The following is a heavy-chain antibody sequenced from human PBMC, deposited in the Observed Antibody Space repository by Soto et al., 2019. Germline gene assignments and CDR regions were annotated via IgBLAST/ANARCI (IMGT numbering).Heavy chain of an antibody. CDR1: GFTFSSYG. CDR3: APLFGAFDY. Sequence: QVQLVESGGGVVQPGRSLRLSCAASGFTFSSYGMHWVRQAPGKGLEWVAVISYDGSNKYYAYSVKGRFTTSRDNSKIPLSLQMTSLRSEDTAVFYCAPLFGAFDYWGQGTLVTVSS. V-gene: IGHV3-30*03. CDR2: ISYDGSNK. J-gene: IGHJ4*02. D-gene: IGHD3-10*02.